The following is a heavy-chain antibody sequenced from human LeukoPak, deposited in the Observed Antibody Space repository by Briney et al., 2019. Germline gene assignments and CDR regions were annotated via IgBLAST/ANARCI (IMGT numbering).Heavy chain of an antibody. CDR1: GYSFTSYD. Sequence: ASVKVSCKASGYSFTSYDINWVRQATGQGLEWMGWMNPNSGDTGYEQKFQGRVTMTRSTSISTAYMELRSLRSDDTAVYYCARDRLYDSSEHWGQGTLVTVSS. CDR2: MNPNSGDT. V-gene: IGHV1-8*01. CDR3: ARDRLYDSSEH. D-gene: IGHD3-22*01. J-gene: IGHJ4*02.